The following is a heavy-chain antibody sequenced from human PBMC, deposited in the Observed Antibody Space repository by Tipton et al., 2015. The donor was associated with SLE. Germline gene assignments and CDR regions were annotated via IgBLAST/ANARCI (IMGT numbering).Heavy chain of an antibody. J-gene: IGHJ5*02. Sequence: GLVKPSETLSLTCTVSGGSISSHYWSWIRQPPGKGLEWIGYIYYSGSTNYNPSLKSRVTISLDTSKNQFSLKVSSVTAADTAVYYCARDVNRAWFDPWGQGTLVTVSS. CDR2: IYYSGST. CDR3: ARDVNRAWFDP. V-gene: IGHV4-59*11. CDR1: GGSISSHY. D-gene: IGHD2/OR15-2a*01.